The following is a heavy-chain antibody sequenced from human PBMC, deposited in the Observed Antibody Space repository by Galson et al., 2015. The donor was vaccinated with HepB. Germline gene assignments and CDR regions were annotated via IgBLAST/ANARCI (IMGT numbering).Heavy chain of an antibody. V-gene: IGHV3-64*02. CDR2: ISSNGGST. CDR3: ARGEAVGSYLDH. Sequence: SLRLSCAASGFTFSSYAMHWVRQAPGKGLEYVSAISSNGGSTYYADSVRGRFTISRDNSKNTLYLQMGSLRADDMAVYYCARGEAVGSYLDHWGQGTLVTVSS. J-gene: IGHJ4*02. CDR1: GFTFSSYA. D-gene: IGHD6-19*01.